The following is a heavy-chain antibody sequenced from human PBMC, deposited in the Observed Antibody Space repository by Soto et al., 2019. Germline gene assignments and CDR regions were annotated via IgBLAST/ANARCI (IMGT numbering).Heavy chain of an antibody. D-gene: IGHD6-13*01. J-gene: IGHJ2*01. CDR1: GFTFSSYS. CDR2: ISSSSSTI. Sequence: PGGSLRLSFAASGFTFSSYSMNWVRQAPGKGLEWVSYISSSSSTIYYADSVKGRFTISRDNAKNSLYLQMNSLRAEDTAVYYCARLAAAGTYSWYFDLWGRGTLVTVSS. V-gene: IGHV3-48*01. CDR3: ARLAAAGTYSWYFDL.